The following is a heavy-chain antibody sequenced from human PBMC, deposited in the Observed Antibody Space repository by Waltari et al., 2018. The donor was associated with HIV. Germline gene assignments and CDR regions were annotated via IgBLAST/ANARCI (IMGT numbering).Heavy chain of an antibody. Sequence: QVRLVQSGAEVKKPGASVKVSCKASGFSFPKYGYSWVRQAPGQGLEWMGWCHILTGNTDFAEKFQGRITMTRDTFTNTIYSELTTLRSDDSAIYYCVRDLSPMGKSGWYDSWGQGTVVTVSS. CDR1: GFSFPKYG. J-gene: IGHJ1*01. CDR2: CHILTGNT. CDR3: VRDLSPMGKSGWYDS. D-gene: IGHD6-19*01. V-gene: IGHV1-18*04.